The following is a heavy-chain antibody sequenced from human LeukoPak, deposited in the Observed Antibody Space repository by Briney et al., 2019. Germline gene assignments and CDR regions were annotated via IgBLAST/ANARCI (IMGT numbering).Heavy chain of an antibody. CDR1: GFPFSSYA. CDR3: ARVRYFDWLLSSPPDY. Sequence: GSLRPSCVGSGFPFSSYAMNWVRQAPGKGLEWVSSISSSSSYIYYADSVKGRFTISRDNAKNSLYLQMNSLRAEDTAVYYCARVRYFDWLLSSPPDYWGQGTLVTVSS. D-gene: IGHD3-9*01. V-gene: IGHV3-21*01. J-gene: IGHJ4*02. CDR2: ISSSSSYI.